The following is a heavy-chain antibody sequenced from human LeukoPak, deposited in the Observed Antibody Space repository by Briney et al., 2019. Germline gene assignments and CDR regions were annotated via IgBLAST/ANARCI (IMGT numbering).Heavy chain of an antibody. V-gene: IGHV4-61*02. J-gene: IGHJ4*02. CDR2: IYPSGST. Sequence: PSETLSLTCTVSGGSISSGSYYWSWIRQPAGKGLEWIGRIYPSGSTNYNPSLKSRVTISVDTSKNQFSLKLSSVTAADTAVYYCARQGGSYAIDYWGQGTLVTVSS. D-gene: IGHD1-26*01. CDR3: ARQGGSYAIDY. CDR1: GGSISSGSYY.